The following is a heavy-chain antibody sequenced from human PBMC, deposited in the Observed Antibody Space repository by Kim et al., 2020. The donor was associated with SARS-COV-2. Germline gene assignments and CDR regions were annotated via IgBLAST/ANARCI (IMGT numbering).Heavy chain of an antibody. J-gene: IGHJ6*02. Sequence: GGSLRLSCAASGFTFSNAWMSWVRQAPGKGLEWVGRIKSKTDGGTTDYAAPVKGRFTISRDDSKNTLYLQMNSLKTEDTAVYYCTTDGGSSWYYYYYGMDVWGQGTTVTVSS. CDR3: TTDGGSSWYYYYYGMDV. V-gene: IGHV3-15*01. D-gene: IGHD6-13*01. CDR2: IKSKTDGGTT. CDR1: GFTFSNAW.